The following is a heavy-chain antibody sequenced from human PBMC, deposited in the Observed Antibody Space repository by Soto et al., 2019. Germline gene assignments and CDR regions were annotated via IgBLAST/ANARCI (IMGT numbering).Heavy chain of an antibody. CDR3: ARVRKYYDILTGYYTYYFDY. V-gene: IGHV1-18*04. CDR2: ISAYNGNT. Sequence: GASVKVSFKASGYTFTSYGISWGRQAPGQGLEWMGWISAYNGNTNYAQKLQGRVTMTTATSTSTAYMELRSLRSDDTAVYYSARVRKYYDILTGYYTYYFDYCGQGTLVTVSS. J-gene: IGHJ4*02. D-gene: IGHD3-9*01. CDR1: GYTFTSYG.